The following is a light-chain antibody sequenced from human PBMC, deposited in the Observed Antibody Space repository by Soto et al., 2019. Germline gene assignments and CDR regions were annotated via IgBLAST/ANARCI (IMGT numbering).Light chain of an antibody. CDR1: TGAVTSGYY. CDR3: LLYYDAAPV. CDR2: STS. Sequence: QAVVTQEPSLTVSPGGTVTLTCASSTGAVTSGYYPNWFQQKPGQARRALIYSTSNKQSWTPARFSGSLLGGKAALTLSGVQPEDEAEYYCLLYYDAAPVFGGGTKLTVL. V-gene: IGLV7-43*01. J-gene: IGLJ3*02.